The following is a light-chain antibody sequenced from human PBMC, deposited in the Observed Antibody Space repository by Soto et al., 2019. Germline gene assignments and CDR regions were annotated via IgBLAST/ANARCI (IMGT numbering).Light chain of an antibody. CDR2: DAS. CDR3: QQRSIWPT. J-gene: IGKJ4*01. V-gene: IGKV3-11*01. CDR1: QSVTTY. Sequence: EIVLTQSPATLSLSPGERATLSCRASQSVTTYLAWYQHKPGQAPRLLIYDASNRATGIPARFSGSGSGTDFTLNISNVEPEDFAVYYCQQRSIWPTFGGGTKVEIK.